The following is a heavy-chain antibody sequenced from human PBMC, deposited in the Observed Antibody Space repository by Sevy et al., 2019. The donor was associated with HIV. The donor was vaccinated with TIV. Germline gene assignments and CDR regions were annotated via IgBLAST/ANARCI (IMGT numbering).Heavy chain of an antibody. CDR2: IWFDGSNK. J-gene: IGHJ3*02. CDR3: XXXXXXXXXXADDAFDI. V-gene: IGHV3-33*01. Sequence: GGSLRLSCAASGFTFNNYGIHWVRQAPGKGLEWVAVIWFDGSNKYYADSVKGRFTISRDNSKRTLYLQMNSLRAEDXXXXXXXXXXXXXXXXADDAFDIWGQGTMVTVSS. CDR1: GFTFNNYG.